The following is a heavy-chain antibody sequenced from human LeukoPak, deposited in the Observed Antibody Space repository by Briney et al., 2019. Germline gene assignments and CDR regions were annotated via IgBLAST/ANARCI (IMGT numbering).Heavy chain of an antibody. V-gene: IGHV3-74*01. CDR1: GFTFSNYW. D-gene: IGHD2-15*01. J-gene: IGHJ4*02. CDR2: ITTDESST. Sequence: GGSLRLSCAASGFTFSNYWLHWVRQPPGKGLVWVSRITTDESSTHYAASVNGRFTISRDNAKSTVYLQMNSLTPEDTAVYYCARDGGTSTPFDYWGQGTLVTVSS. CDR3: ARDGGTSTPFDY.